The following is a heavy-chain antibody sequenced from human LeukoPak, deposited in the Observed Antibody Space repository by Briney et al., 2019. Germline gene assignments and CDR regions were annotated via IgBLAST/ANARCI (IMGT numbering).Heavy chain of an antibody. CDR1: GGSFSGYY. V-gene: IGHV4-34*01. J-gene: IGHJ6*03. Sequence: PSETLSRTCAVYGGSFSGYYWSWIRQPPGKGLEWIGEINHSGSTNYNPSLKSRVTISVDTSKNQFSLKLSSVTAADTAVYYCARGPRDYYGSGSHNPHYYYYMDVWGKGTTVTISS. CDR3: ARGPRDYYGSGSHNPHYYYYMDV. CDR2: INHSGST. D-gene: IGHD3-10*01.